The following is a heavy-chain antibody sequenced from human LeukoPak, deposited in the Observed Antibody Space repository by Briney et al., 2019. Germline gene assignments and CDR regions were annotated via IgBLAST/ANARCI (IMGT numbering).Heavy chain of an antibody. CDR1: GGSITSYY. CDR2: IYYSGST. V-gene: IGHV4-59*12. J-gene: IGHJ6*02. Sequence: SETLSLTCTVSGGSITSYYWSWIRQPPGKGLEWIGYIYYSGSTNYNPSLKSPVTISVDTSKNQFSLKLSSVTAADTAVYYCARDRTTPRYYYYYGMDAWGQGTTVTVSS. CDR3: ARDRTTPRYYYYYGMDA. D-gene: IGHD4-11*01.